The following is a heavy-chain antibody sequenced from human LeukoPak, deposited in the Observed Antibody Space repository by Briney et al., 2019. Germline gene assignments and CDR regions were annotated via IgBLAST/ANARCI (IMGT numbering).Heavy chain of an antibody. CDR3: ARGGSNFAD. CDR2: IYYSGSA. D-gene: IGHD1-26*01. Sequence: LEWIAYIYYSGSANYNPSLKSRVTISVDTSKNQFSLKLSSVTAADTAVYYCARGGSNFADWGQGTLVTVSS. V-gene: IGHV4-59*09. J-gene: IGHJ4*02.